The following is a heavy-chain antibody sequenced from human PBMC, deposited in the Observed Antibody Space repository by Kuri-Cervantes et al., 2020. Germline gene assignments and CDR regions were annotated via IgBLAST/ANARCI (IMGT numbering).Heavy chain of an antibody. Sequence: GESLKISCAASGFTFSSYAMHWVRQAPGKGLEWVAVISYDGNNKYYADSVKGRFTISRDNSKNTLYLQMNSLRAEDTAVYYCARSGQLQELYYYYMDVWGKGTTVTVSS. CDR2: ISYDGNNK. J-gene: IGHJ6*03. CDR1: GFTFSSYA. V-gene: IGHV3-30*01. D-gene: IGHD5-24*01. CDR3: ARSGQLQELYYYYMDV.